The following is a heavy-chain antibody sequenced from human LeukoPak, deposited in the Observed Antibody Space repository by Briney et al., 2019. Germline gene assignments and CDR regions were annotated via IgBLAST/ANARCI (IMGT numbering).Heavy chain of an antibody. D-gene: IGHD3-3*01. Sequence: PSETLSLTCTVSGGTISSHYWSWIRQPPGKGLEWIGYIYYSGSTNYNPSLKSRVTISVDTSKNQFSLKLSSVTAAATAMYYCARDPGANYFWSGYYTRGWFDPWGQGTLVTVSS. J-gene: IGHJ5*02. V-gene: IGHV4-59*11. CDR2: IYYSGST. CDR3: ARDPGANYFWSGYYTRGWFDP. CDR1: GGTISSHY.